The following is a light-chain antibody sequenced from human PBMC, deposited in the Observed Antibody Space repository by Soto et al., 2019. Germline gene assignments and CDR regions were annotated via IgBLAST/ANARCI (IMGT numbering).Light chain of an antibody. CDR1: SSDAGSYNL. Sequence: QSALTQRASVSGSPGQSITISCTGTSSDAGSYNLVSWYQQHPGKAPKLMIYEGSKRPSGVSNRFSGSKSGNTASLTISGLQAEDEADYYCCSYAGSSTSYVFGTGTKVTVL. CDR3: CSYAGSSTSYV. CDR2: EGS. V-gene: IGLV2-23*01. J-gene: IGLJ1*01.